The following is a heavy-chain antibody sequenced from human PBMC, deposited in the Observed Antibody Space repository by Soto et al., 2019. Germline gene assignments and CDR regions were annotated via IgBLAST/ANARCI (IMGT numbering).Heavy chain of an antibody. CDR1: GFTFSSYA. D-gene: IGHD2-15*01. V-gene: IGHV3-30-3*01. J-gene: IGHJ6*02. Sequence: PGGSLRLSCAASGFTFSSYAMHWVRQAPGKGLEWVAVISYDGSNKYYADSVKGRFTISRDNSKNTLYLQMNSLRAEDTAVYYCARDLYCSGGSCFRLAYGMDVWGQGTTVTVSS. CDR3: ARDLYCSGGSCFRLAYGMDV. CDR2: ISYDGSNK.